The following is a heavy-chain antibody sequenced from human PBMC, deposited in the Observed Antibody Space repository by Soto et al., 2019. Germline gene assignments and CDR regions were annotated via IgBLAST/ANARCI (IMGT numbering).Heavy chain of an antibody. CDR1: GGAFSSYA. D-gene: IGHD5-18*01. J-gene: IGHJ2*01. CDR3: ARMRLGYCSWYFDL. CDR2: NLPLFNIS. Sequence: QVQLVQSGAEVKKPGSSVKVSCKASGGAFSSYAISWVRQAPGQGLEWMGGNLPLFNISNYAQKFQGRVTITADEPTSTAYMDISNLTSEDTAVYYCARMRLGYCSWYFDLCGRGALISVSS. V-gene: IGHV1-69*01.